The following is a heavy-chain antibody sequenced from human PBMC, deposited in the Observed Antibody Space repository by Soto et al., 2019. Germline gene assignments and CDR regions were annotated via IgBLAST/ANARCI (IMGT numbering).Heavy chain of an antibody. J-gene: IGHJ4*02. CDR3: ASNEYSGSYPRFNRGPYYFDY. Sequence: GASVKVSCKASGGTFSSYAISWVRQAPGQGLEWMGGIIPIFGTANYAQKFQGRVTITADESTSTAYMELSSLRSEDTAVYYCASNEYSGSYPRFNRGPYYFDYWGQGTLVTVSS. D-gene: IGHD1-26*01. CDR2: IIPIFGTA. V-gene: IGHV1-69*13. CDR1: GGTFSSYA.